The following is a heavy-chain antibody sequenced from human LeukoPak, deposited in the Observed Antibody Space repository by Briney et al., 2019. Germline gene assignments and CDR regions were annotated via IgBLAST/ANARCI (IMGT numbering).Heavy chain of an antibody. CDR3: ARGHYDFPYYYYGMDV. D-gene: IGHD3-3*01. Sequence: KTSETLSLTCTVSGGSISSYYWSWIRQPPGKGLEWIGYIYYSGSTNYNPSLKSRVTISVDTSKNQFSLKLSSVTAADTAVYYCARGHYDFPYYYYGMDVWGQGTTVTVSS. V-gene: IGHV4-59*01. J-gene: IGHJ6*02. CDR2: IYYSGST. CDR1: GGSISSYY.